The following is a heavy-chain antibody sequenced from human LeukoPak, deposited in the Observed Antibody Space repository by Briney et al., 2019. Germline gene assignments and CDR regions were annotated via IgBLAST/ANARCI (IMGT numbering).Heavy chain of an antibody. J-gene: IGHJ4*02. V-gene: IGHV1-2*02. CDR1: GYXFTGYY. D-gene: IGHD2-2*01. CDR3: ARGLVPRVGGYFDY. CDR2: INPNSGGT. Sequence: ASVKVSCTASGYXFTGYYIHWVRQAPGQGLEWMGWINPNSGGTNYAQKFQGRVTMTRDTSISTAYMELSRLRSDDTAVYYCARGLVPRVGGYFDYWGQGTLVTVSS.